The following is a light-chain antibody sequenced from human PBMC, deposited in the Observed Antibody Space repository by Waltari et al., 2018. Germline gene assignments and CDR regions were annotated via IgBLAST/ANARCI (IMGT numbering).Light chain of an antibody. Sequence: QSVLTQPPSISAAPGQKVTISCSGSPSNIGTNFVSWYQHIPGTDPKLLLYDDFRRPSGILDRFSASKSGTSATLDITGLQTGDEADYYCATWDSSLRVVLFGRGTKLTVL. CDR2: DDF. CDR1: PSNIGTNF. J-gene: IGLJ3*02. CDR3: ATWDSSLRVVL. V-gene: IGLV1-51*01.